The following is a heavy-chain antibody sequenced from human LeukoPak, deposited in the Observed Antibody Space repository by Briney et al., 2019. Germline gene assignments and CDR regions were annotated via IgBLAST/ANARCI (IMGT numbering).Heavy chain of an antibody. CDR1: GFTFSDYY. J-gene: IGHJ4*02. CDR3: AQRAQLPKRHFDY. Sequence: GGSLRLSCAASGFTFSDYYMSWVRQVPGKGLEWVSYISNSGSTIYYADSVKGRFTVSRDNAMNSLYLQMNSLRAEDTAVYYCAQRAQLPKRHFDYWGQGTLVTVSS. D-gene: IGHD2-2*01. CDR2: ISNSGSTI. V-gene: IGHV3-11*01.